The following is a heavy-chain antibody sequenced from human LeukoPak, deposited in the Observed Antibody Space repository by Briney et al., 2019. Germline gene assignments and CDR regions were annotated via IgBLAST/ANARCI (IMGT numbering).Heavy chain of an antibody. CDR1: GFTFSNYG. J-gene: IGHJ4*02. CDR3: ANCRPGYDILTGYDY. CDR2: ISYDGSNK. D-gene: IGHD3-9*01. V-gene: IGHV3-30*18. Sequence: GGSLRLSCAASGFTFSNYGMHWVRQAPGKGLEWVAVISYDGSNKYYADSVKGRFTISRDNSKNTLYLQMNSLRTEDTAVYYCANCRPGYDILTGYDYWGQGTLVTVSS.